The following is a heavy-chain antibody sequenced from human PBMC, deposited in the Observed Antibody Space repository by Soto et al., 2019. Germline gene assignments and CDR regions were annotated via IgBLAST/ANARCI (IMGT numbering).Heavy chain of an antibody. CDR2: LSGSDGKT. CDR3: TRWSFLDH. V-gene: IGHV3-23*01. Sequence: EVQLLESGGRLVQPGGSLRLSCATSGFSFSSFVMSWVRQAPGKGLEWVSSLSGSDGKTYYADSVKGRFSMSTHTSKRNRHLDKDSLRAEDTAAYDGTRWSFLDHWGQGTRVTVS. D-gene: IGHD1-26*01. J-gene: IGHJ4*01. CDR1: GFSFSSFV.